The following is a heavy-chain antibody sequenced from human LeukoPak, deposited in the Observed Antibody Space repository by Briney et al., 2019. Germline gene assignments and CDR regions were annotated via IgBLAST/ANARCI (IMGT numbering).Heavy chain of an antibody. V-gene: IGHV4-61*02. CDR3: ARLALELPAY. Sequence: SETLSLTCTVSGVSISSGSYYWSWIRQPAGKGLEWIGRIYTSGSTNYNPSLKSRVTISVDTAKNQFSLKLSSVTAADTAVYYCARLALELPAYWGQGTLVTVSS. CDR1: GVSISSGSYY. D-gene: IGHD1-7*01. J-gene: IGHJ4*02. CDR2: IYTSGST.